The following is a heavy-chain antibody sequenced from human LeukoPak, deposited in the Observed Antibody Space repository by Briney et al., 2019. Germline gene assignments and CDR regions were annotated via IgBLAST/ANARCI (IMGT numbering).Heavy chain of an antibody. CDR3: ARSGLSGSYY. V-gene: IGHV4-59*01. J-gene: IGHJ4*02. CDR1: GGSISSYY. Sequence: SETLSLTCTVSGGSISSYYWSWIRQPPGKGLEWIGYIYYSGSTNYNPSLTSRVTISVDTSKNQFSLKLSSVTAADTAVYYCARSGLSGSYYWGQGTLVTVSS. CDR2: IYYSGST. D-gene: IGHD1-26*01.